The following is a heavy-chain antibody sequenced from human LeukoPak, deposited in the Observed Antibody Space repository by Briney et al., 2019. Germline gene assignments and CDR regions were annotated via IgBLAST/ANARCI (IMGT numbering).Heavy chain of an antibody. CDR3: AREVLSSGYYPDYYYYYYMDV. CDR1: GGTFSSYA. CDR2: IIPIFGTA. J-gene: IGHJ6*03. Sequence: GASVKVSCKASGGTFSSYAISWVRQAPGQGLEWMGGIIPIFGTANYAQKFQGRVTITADKSTSTAYMELSSLRSEDTAVYYCAREVLSSGYYPDYYYYYYMDVWGKGTTVTVSS. D-gene: IGHD6-19*01. V-gene: IGHV1-69*06.